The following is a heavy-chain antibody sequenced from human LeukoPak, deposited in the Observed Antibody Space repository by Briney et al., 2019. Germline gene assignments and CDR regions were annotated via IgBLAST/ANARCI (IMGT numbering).Heavy chain of an antibody. Sequence: PSETLSLTCTVSGGAISRSHYYWGWMRPPPGKGLEWLGSIYYSGSTYSDPSLKSRVTISVDTSKNQFSLILSSVTAADTAVYYCATLPATDTYYYDRSGYCRPGVRWGPGTMVTVSS. CDR3: ATLPATDTYYYDRSGYCRPGVR. CDR2: IYYSGST. D-gene: IGHD3-22*01. V-gene: IGHV4-39*07. J-gene: IGHJ4*02. CDR1: GGAISRSHYY.